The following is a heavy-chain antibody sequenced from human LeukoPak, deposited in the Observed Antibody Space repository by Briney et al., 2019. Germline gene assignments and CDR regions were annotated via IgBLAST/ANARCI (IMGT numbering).Heavy chain of an antibody. CDR3: AREGSSSLYYFDY. CDR2: IIPIFGTA. D-gene: IGHD6-13*01. V-gene: IGHV1-69*05. J-gene: IGHJ4*02. Sequence: GASVKVSCKASGGTFSSYAISWVRQAPGQGLEWMGRIIPIFGTANYAQKFQGRVTITTDESTSTAYMELSSLRSEDTAVYYCAREGSSSLYYFDYWGQGTLVTVSS. CDR1: GGTFSSYA.